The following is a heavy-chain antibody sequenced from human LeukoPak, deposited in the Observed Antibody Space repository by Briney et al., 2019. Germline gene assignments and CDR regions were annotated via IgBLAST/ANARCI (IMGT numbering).Heavy chain of an antibody. J-gene: IGHJ4*02. Sequence: ASVKVSCKASGGTFSSYAISWVRQAPGQGLEWMGGIIPIFGTANYAQKFQGRDTITTDESTSTAYMELSSLRSEDTAVYYCARKAAAGTWFDYWGQGTLVTVSS. CDR2: IIPIFGTA. D-gene: IGHD6-13*01. CDR3: ARKAAAGTWFDY. V-gene: IGHV1-69*05. CDR1: GGTFSSYA.